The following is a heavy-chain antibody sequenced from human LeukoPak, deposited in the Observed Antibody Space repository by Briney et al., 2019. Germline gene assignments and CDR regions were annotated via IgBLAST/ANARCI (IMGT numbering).Heavy chain of an antibody. D-gene: IGHD4-23*01. CDR1: GDSFSSHSAA. V-gene: IGHV6-1*01. Sequence: SQTLSLTCALSGDSFSSHSAAWNWHRQSPGRGLEWLGRTYYRSKWYYDYADAVRSRIIINSDTSKNHFSLHLKSVTPEDTAVYYCAREYDYGANSADFDDWGQGTLVTVSS. J-gene: IGHJ4*02. CDR3: AREYDYGANSADFDD. CDR2: TYYRSKWYY.